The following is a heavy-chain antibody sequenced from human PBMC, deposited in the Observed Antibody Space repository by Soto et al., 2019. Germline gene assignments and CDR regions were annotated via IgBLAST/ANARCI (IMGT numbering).Heavy chain of an antibody. Sequence: QVQLVQSGAEVKKPGASVKVSCKASGYTFTSYGISWVRQAPGQGLEWMGWISLYNDNTNYAQKFQCRVTMTTDTSSTTAHMELRSLRSDDTAVYYCARSPYVWGSYRYTGGLDYWGQGSMVTVSS. CDR1: GYTFTSYG. D-gene: IGHD3-16*02. CDR3: ARSPYVWGSYRYTGGLDY. V-gene: IGHV1-18*01. CDR2: ISLYNDNT. J-gene: IGHJ4*02.